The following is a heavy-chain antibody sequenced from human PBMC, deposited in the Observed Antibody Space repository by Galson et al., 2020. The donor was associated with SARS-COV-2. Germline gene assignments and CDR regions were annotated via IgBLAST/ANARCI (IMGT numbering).Heavy chain of an antibody. V-gene: IGHV1-8*01. CDR2: MNPNSGNT. Sequence: GESLKISCKASGYTFTSYDINWVRQATGQGLEWMGWMNPNSGNTGYAQKFQGRVTMTRNTSISTAYMELSSLRSEDTAVYYCARGRDYVWGNYRLRWFDPWGQGTLVTVSS. D-gene: IGHD3-16*02. CDR1: GYTFTSYD. CDR3: ARGRDYVWGNYRLRWFDP. J-gene: IGHJ5*02.